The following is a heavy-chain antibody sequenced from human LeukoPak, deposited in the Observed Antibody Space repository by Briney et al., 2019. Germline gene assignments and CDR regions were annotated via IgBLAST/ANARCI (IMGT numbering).Heavy chain of an antibody. CDR1: GFTFSSNA. V-gene: IGHV3-53*01. Sequence: GGSLRLSCAASGFTFSSNAMHWVRQAPGKGLEWVSFIYSDNTHYSDSVKGRFTISRDNSKNTLYLQMNSLRAEDTAVYYCARRAGAYSHPYDYWGQGTLVTVSS. J-gene: IGHJ4*02. CDR3: ARRAGAYSHPYDY. CDR2: IYSDNT. D-gene: IGHD4/OR15-4a*01.